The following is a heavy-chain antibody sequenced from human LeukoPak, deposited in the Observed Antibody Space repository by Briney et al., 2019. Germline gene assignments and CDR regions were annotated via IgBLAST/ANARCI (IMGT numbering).Heavy chain of an antibody. J-gene: IGHJ4*02. V-gene: IGHV3-7*01. Sequence: PGGSLRLSCAASGFTFSSYWMNWVRQAPGKGLEWVANIKQDGREINYVDSVKGRFTISRDNAKKSLYLQMNSLRAEDTAVYYCAVIYGDYLGYWGQGTLVTVSS. CDR3: AVIYGDYLGY. CDR2: IKQDGREI. CDR1: GFTFSSYW. D-gene: IGHD4-17*01.